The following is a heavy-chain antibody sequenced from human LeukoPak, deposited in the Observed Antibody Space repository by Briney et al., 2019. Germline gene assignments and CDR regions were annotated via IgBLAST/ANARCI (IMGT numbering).Heavy chain of an antibody. CDR3: ANAPGVYYYYYYTDV. V-gene: IGHV3-23*01. Sequence: GGSLRLSCAASGFTFSSYAMSWVRQAPGKGLEWVSAISGSGGSTYYAGSVKGRFTISRDNSKNTLYLQMNSLRAEDTAVYYCANAPGVYYYYYYTDVWGKGTTVTVSS. D-gene: IGHD2-8*01. CDR2: ISGSGGST. J-gene: IGHJ6*03. CDR1: GFTFSSYA.